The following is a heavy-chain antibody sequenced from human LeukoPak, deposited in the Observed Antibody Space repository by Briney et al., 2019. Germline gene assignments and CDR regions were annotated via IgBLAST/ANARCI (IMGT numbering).Heavy chain of an antibody. J-gene: IGHJ4*02. CDR3: ARWGGFDLDDIDY. CDR1: GGSISSSSYY. Sequence: SSETLSLTCTVSGGSISSSSYYWVWIRQPPGKGLEWIGSFYDRGSTYYNPSLKSRVNISVGTSKNQFSLRLSSVTAADTAVYYCARWGGFDLDDIDYWGQGTLVTVSS. D-gene: IGHD5-12*01. CDR2: FYDRGST. V-gene: IGHV4-39*07.